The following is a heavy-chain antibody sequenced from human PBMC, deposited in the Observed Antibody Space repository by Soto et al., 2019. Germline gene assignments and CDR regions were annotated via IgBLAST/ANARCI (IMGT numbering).Heavy chain of an antibody. CDR3: ARDQGYSHY. Sequence: GGSLRLSCAASGFTVSSNYMSWVRQAPGKGLEWVSVIFISGSTFYADSVKGRFTISRDNSKNTLYLQMNSLRAEDTAVYYCARDQGYSHYWGQGTLVTVSS. CDR1: GFTVSSNY. CDR2: IFISGST. J-gene: IGHJ4*02. D-gene: IGHD5-18*01. V-gene: IGHV3-66*01.